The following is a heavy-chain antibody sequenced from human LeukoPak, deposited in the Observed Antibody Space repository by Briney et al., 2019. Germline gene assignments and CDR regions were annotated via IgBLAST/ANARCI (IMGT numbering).Heavy chain of an antibody. CDR2: IYYSGST. CDR1: GGSISSYY. V-gene: IGHV4-59*01. CDR3: ARGGYYYDSSGYNWFDP. J-gene: IGHJ5*02. Sequence: SETLSLTCTVSGGSISSYYWSWIRQPPRKGLEWIGYIYYSGSTNYNPSLKSRVTISVDTSKNQFSLKLSSVTAADTAVYYCARGGYYYDSSGYNWFDPWGQGTLVTVSS. D-gene: IGHD3-22*01.